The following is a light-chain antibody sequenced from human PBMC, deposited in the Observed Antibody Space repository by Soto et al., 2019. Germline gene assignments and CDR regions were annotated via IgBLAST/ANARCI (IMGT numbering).Light chain of an antibody. Sequence: QSVLTQPPSVSAAPGQKVTISCSGSSANIGSNCVSWYQHLPGTAPKLVIYDSDKRPSEIPDRFSGSKSGTSATLDITGLQTGDEADYYCGAWDSSLSVVVFGGGTKLTVL. CDR2: DSD. J-gene: IGLJ2*01. CDR1: SANIGSNC. V-gene: IGLV1-51*01. CDR3: GAWDSSLSVVV.